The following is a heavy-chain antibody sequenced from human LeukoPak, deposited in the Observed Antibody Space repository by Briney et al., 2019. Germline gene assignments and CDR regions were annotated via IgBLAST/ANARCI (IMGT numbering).Heavy chain of an antibody. D-gene: IGHD2-15*01. V-gene: IGHV1-8*01. CDR3: ARVLRGYCSGGSCSAFDY. J-gene: IGHJ4*02. CDR2: MNPNSGNT. CDR1: GYTFTSYD. Sequence: ASVKVSCKASGYTFTSYDINWVRQATGQGLEWMGWMNPNSGNTGYAQKFQGRVTMTRNTSISTAYMELSSLRSEDTAVYYCARVLRGYCSGGSCSAFDYWGQGTLVTVSS.